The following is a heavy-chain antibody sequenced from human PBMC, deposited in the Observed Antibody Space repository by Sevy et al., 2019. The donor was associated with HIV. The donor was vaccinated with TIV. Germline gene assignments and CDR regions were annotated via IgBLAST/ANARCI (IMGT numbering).Heavy chain of an antibody. Sequence: SESLSLTCDVSGYSIRSAYQWGWIRQPPGKGLEWIGSIYPRGNAFYNPSLKSRVTISIDMSRNQFSLNLRSVTVADTAVYYCAEDKHDHGGSYFDSWGPGTRVTVSS. D-gene: IGHD4-17*01. V-gene: IGHV4-38-2*01. J-gene: IGHJ4*02. CDR1: GYSIRSAYQ. CDR2: IYPRGNA. CDR3: AEDKHDHGGSYFDS.